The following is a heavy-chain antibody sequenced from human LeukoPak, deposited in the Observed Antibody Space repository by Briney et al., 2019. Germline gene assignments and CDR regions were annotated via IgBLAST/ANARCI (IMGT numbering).Heavy chain of an antibody. V-gene: IGHV4-59*01. D-gene: IGHD2-15*01. CDR2: IYYSGST. J-gene: IGHJ6*03. CDR1: GGSISSYY. CDR3: ARGIVVVAATNYDYYYMDV. Sequence: SETLSLTCTVSGGSISSYYWRWIRQPPGKGLEWSGYIYYSGSTHYNPSLKSRVTLSVDTSKNQFSLKLSSVTAADTAVYYCARGIVVVAATNYDYYYMDVWGKGTTVTISS.